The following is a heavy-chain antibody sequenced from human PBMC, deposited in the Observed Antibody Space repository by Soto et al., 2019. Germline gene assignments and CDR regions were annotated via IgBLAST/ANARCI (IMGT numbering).Heavy chain of an antibody. CDR1: GGSFSGYY. CDR3: ARGRRRYDILTGYYGY. Sequence: QVQLQQWGAGLLKPSENLSLTCAVYGGSFSGYYWSWIRQPPGKGLEWIGEINHSGSTNYNPSLKSRVTISVDTSKNQFSLKLSSVTAADTAVYYCARGRRRYDILTGYYGYWGQGTLVTVSS. CDR2: INHSGST. J-gene: IGHJ4*02. V-gene: IGHV4-34*01. D-gene: IGHD3-9*01.